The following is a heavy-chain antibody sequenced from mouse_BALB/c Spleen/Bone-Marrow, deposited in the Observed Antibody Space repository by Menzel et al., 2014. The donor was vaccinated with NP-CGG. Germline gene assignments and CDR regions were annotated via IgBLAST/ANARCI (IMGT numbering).Heavy chain of an antibody. J-gene: IGHJ1*01. V-gene: IGHV1-14*01. D-gene: IGHD2-2*01. CDR3: ARSLYGYDWYFDV. Sequence: VQLQQSGPELVKPGASVKMSCKASGYTFTSYVIHWVKQKPGQGLEWIGNINPYSDGTKYNEKFKGKATLTSDKSSSTAYMELSSLTSEDSAVYYCARSLYGYDWYFDVWGAGTTVTASS. CDR2: INPYSDGT. CDR1: GYTFTSYV.